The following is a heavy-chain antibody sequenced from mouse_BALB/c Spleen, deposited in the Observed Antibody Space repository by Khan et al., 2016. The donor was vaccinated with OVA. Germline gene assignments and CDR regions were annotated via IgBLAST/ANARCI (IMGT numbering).Heavy chain of an antibody. CDR1: GYSFTGYI. D-gene: IGHD1-1*01. CDR3: ARCYGSDFDY. CDR2: INPHIGET. J-gene: IGHJ2*01. Sequence: VQLQQSGPELVKPGASVKISCKASGYSFTGYIMNWVMQSRGKSLEWIGRINPHIGETFYNQKFKGKATLTVDESSSTAHMELRSLASEDSAVYYCARCYGSDFDYWGQGTTLTVSS. V-gene: IGHV1-20*02.